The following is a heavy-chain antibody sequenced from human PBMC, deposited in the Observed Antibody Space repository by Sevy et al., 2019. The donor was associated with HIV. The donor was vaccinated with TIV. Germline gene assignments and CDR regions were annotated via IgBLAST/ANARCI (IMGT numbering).Heavy chain of an antibody. V-gene: IGHV3-33*01. D-gene: IGHD2-2*02. CDR1: GFTFSSYG. CDR2: IWYDGSNK. CDR3: ARDQSPSGVVVDPAAIPYYYYGMDV. Sequence: GGSLRLSCAASGFTFSSYGMHWVRQAPGKGLEWVAVIWYDGSNKYYADSVKGRFTISRDNSKNTLYLQMNSLRAEDTAMYYCARDQSPSGVVVDPAAIPYYYYGMDVWGQGTTVTVSS. J-gene: IGHJ6*02.